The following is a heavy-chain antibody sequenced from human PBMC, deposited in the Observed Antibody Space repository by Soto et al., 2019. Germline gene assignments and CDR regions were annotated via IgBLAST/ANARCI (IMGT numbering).Heavy chain of an antibody. Sequence: SSETLSLTCTVSGGSISSYYWSWIRQPPGKGLEWIGYIYYSGSTNYNPSLKRRVTISVDTSKNQFSLKLSSVTAADTAVYYCARTYYYGSGSLYYFDYWGQGTLVTVSS. CDR3: ARTYYYGSGSLYYFDY. CDR2: IYYSGST. V-gene: IGHV4-59*01. D-gene: IGHD3-10*01. CDR1: GGSISSYY. J-gene: IGHJ4*02.